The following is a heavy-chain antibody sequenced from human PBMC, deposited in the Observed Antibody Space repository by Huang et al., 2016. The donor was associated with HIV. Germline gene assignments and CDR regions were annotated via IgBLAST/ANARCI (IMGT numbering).Heavy chain of an antibody. J-gene: IGHJ6*02. Sequence: QVQLVQSGAEVKKPGASVKVSCKASGYTFTGYYMHWGRQAPGQGLEWMGGINQKDGGTNYEQKLQGRGTMSRDTSISTAYMELSRLRSDDTAVYYCAREVVSATGYYYYGMDVWGQGTTVTVSS. CDR3: AREVVSATGYYYYGMDV. CDR1: GYTFTGYY. V-gene: IGHV1-2*02. CDR2: INQKDGGT. D-gene: IGHD2-15*01.